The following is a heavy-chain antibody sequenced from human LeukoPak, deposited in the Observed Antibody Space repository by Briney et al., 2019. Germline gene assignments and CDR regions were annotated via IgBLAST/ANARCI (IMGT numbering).Heavy chain of an antibody. J-gene: IGHJ4*02. V-gene: IGHV3-7*02. Sequence: PGGSLRLSCAASGFTLRSYWMSWVRQAPGKGLEWVANIKQDGSETYYVDSVKGRFTISRDNAKNFLYLQMNSLRAEDTAVYYCARGYVYSYDYWGQGIMVTVSS. D-gene: IGHD3-16*01. CDR2: IKQDGSET. CDR1: GFTLRSYW. CDR3: ARGYVYSYDY.